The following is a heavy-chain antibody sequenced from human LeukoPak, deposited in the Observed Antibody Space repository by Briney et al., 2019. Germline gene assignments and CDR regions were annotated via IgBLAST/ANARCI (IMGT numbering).Heavy chain of an antibody. J-gene: IGHJ5*02. Sequence: SQTLSLTCAGSGGSTSSSNWWSWVRQPPGKGLEWIGEIYHSGSTNYNPSLKSRVTISVDKSKNQFSLKLSSVTAADTAVYYCARDPTAMTGHNWFDPWGQGTLVTVSS. CDR1: GGSTSSSNW. CDR2: IYHSGST. D-gene: IGHD1-14*01. CDR3: ARDPTAMTGHNWFDP. V-gene: IGHV4-4*02.